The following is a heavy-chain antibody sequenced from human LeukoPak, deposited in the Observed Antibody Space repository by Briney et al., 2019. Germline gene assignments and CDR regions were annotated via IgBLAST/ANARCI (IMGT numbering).Heavy chain of an antibody. CDR1: GFTVSKNY. D-gene: IGHD5-24*01. J-gene: IGHJ4*02. Sequence: GGSLRLSCAASGFTVSKNYMSWVRQAPGKGLEWVSVIYSGGSTYYADSVKGRFTISRDNSKNTVFLQMNSLRAEDTAVYYCARDRGMATQYRYFDYWGQGTLVTVSS. CDR2: IYSGGST. V-gene: IGHV3-66*01. CDR3: ARDRGMATQYRYFDY.